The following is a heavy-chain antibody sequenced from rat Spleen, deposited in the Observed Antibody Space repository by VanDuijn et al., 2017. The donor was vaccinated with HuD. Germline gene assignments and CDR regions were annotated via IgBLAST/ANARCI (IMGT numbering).Heavy chain of an antibody. V-gene: IGHV4-2*01. Sequence: EVKLVESGGGLVTPGRSLKLSCEASGCNFNDDWLSCVRQAPGEGLEWRGGVNKDRSTIKYIRSLKDKITISRDNAQNTLYLQMSKLGSEDTAIYYCVREELGVRDWGQGVMVTVSS. CDR2: VNKDRSTI. J-gene: IGHJ2*01. D-gene: IGHD4-3*01. CDR1: GCNFNDDW. CDR3: VREELGVRD.